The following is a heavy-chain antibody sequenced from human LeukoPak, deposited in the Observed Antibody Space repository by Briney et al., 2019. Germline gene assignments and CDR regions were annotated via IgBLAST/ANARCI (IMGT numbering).Heavy chain of an antibody. CDR3: ARDRYQLPDDY. Sequence: ASVKVSCKASGYTFTSYYMHWVRQAPGQGLEWMGMINPSGGSTSYAQKFQGRVTMTRDTSTSTVYMELSSLRSEDTAVYYCARDRYQLPDDYWGQGTLVTISS. J-gene: IGHJ4*02. CDR2: INPSGGST. V-gene: IGHV1-46*01. D-gene: IGHD2-2*01. CDR1: GYTFTSYY.